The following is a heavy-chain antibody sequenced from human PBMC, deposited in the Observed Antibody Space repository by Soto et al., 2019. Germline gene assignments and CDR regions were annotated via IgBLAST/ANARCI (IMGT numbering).Heavy chain of an antibody. D-gene: IGHD4-17*01. V-gene: IGHV4-59*08. CDR1: GGSISTYY. Sequence: SETLSLTCTVSGGSISTYYWSWIRQPPGKGLEWIGYIYYTGDTNYNPSLKSRVTISVDTSKTQFSLKLSSVTAADTAVYYCARRTFRDPPGDYFDYWGQGRLVTVSS. CDR2: IYYTGDT. CDR3: ARRTFRDPPGDYFDY. J-gene: IGHJ4*02.